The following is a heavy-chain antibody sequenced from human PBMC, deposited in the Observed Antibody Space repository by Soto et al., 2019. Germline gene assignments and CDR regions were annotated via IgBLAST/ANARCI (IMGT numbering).Heavy chain of an antibody. V-gene: IGHV4-34*01. CDR2: ITSSGST. CDR1: GGSISSHY. CDR3: ARGRPAIATRWFDP. J-gene: IGHJ5*02. Sequence: SETLSLTCFVSGGSISSHYWSWIRQSPGKGLEWIGEITSSGSTYYNPSLKSRVTISGDTSKNQFSLEVRSVTAADTAIYYCARGRPAIATRWFDPWGQGTLVTVSS. D-gene: IGHD1-1*01.